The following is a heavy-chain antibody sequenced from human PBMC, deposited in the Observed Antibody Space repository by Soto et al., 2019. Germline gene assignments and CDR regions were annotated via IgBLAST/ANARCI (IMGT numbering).Heavy chain of an antibody. CDR1: GYTFTSYD. CDR2: LNPNSGNT. CDR3: ARDVVGWFEP. V-gene: IGHV1-8*01. D-gene: IGHD2-15*01. J-gene: IGHJ5*02. Sequence: QVQLVQSGAEVKKPGASVKVSCKTSGYTFTSYDINWVRQATGQGLEWMGWLNPNSGNTGYAQKFQGTVTMTRNTSLGTAYMGPSSLSSQSTAVYNCARDVVGWFEPRCQGTLVTVSS.